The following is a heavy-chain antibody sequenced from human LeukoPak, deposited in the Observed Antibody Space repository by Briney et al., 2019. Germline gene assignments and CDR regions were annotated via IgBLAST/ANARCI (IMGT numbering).Heavy chain of an antibody. Sequence: SQTLSLTWTVSGGSISSGGYYWSWIRQRPGKGLEWIGYIYYSGSTYYNPSLKSRVTISVDTSKNQFSLKLSSVTAADTAVYYCARGFPYYYGMDVWGQGTTVTVSS. CDR2: IYYSGST. J-gene: IGHJ6*02. CDR3: ARGFPYYYGMDV. V-gene: IGHV4-31*02. CDR1: GGSISSGGYY.